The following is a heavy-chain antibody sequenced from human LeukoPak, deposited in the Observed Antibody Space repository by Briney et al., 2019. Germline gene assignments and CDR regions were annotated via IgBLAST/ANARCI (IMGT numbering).Heavy chain of an antibody. Sequence: ASVKVSCKASGYTFTGYFMHWVRQAPGQGLEWMGRIKSNTGGTTYAQKFQGRVTMTSDTSITKAHMELSRLKSDDTAVYYCSRGQPYGDYNWFDLWGQGALVTVSS. CDR1: GYTFTGYF. CDR2: IKSNTGGT. CDR3: SRGQPYGDYNWFDL. V-gene: IGHV1-2*06. J-gene: IGHJ5*02. D-gene: IGHD4-17*01.